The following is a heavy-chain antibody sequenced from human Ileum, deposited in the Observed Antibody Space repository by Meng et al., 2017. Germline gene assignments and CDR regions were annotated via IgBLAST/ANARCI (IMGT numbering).Heavy chain of an antibody. V-gene: IGHV4-4*02. CDR3: AREWSGSYRHFDY. D-gene: IGHD1-26*01. CDR1: GGSISTSDW. CDR2: IHHSGST. J-gene: IGHJ4*02. Sequence: VRLQTSGPGLRKPSGTLSLPRAVSGGSISTSDWWSWVRQPPGKGLEWIGEIHHSGSTNYNPSLKSRVTISVDKSKNQFSLKLNSVTAADTAVYYCAREWSGSYRHFDYWGQGTLVTVSS.